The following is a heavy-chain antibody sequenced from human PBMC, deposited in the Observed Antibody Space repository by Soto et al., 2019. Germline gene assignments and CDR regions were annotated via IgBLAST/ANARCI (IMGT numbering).Heavy chain of an antibody. Sequence: SETLSLTCTVSGGSISSGDYYWSWIRQPPGKGLEWIGYIYYSGSTYYNPSLKSRVTISVDTSKNQFSLKLSSVTAADTAVYYCARGLGYSYGPYYFDYWGQGTLVTVSS. J-gene: IGHJ4*02. CDR1: GGSISSGDYY. D-gene: IGHD5-18*01. CDR3: ARGLGYSYGPYYFDY. V-gene: IGHV4-30-4*01. CDR2: IYYSGST.